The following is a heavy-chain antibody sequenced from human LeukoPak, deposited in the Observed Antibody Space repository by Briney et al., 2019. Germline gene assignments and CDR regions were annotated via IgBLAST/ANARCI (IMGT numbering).Heavy chain of an antibody. Sequence: ASVKVSCKASGYTFTSYDINWVRQATGQGLEWMGWMNPNSGNTGYAQKFQGRVTMTRNTSISTAYMELSSLRSEDTAVYYCALIWFGELSGYFQHWGQGTLVTVSS. V-gene: IGHV1-8*01. CDR2: MNPNSGNT. CDR3: ALIWFGELSGYFQH. CDR1: GYTFTSYD. D-gene: IGHD3-10*01. J-gene: IGHJ1*01.